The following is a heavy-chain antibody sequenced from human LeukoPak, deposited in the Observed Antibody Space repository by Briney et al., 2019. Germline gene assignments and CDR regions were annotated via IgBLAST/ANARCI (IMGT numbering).Heavy chain of an antibody. CDR3: ATTTIRLGY. CDR1: GGSFSGYY. CDR2: INHSGSI. Sequence: PSETLSLTCTVYGGSFSGYYWSWIRQPPGRGLEWIGEINHSGSINYNPSLKSRVTISVDTSKNQFSLKLSSVTAADTAVYYCATTTIRLGYWGQGTLVTVSS. J-gene: IGHJ4*02. V-gene: IGHV4-34*01. D-gene: IGHD1-26*01.